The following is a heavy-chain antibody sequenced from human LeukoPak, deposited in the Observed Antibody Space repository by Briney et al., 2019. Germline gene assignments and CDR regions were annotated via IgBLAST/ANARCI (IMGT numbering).Heavy chain of an antibody. CDR3: ARVFFSTYYFDSSGLGDAFEI. D-gene: IGHD3-22*01. J-gene: IGHJ3*02. CDR1: GYTFTSYG. CDR2: ISGNNGNT. Sequence: ASVKVSCKASGYTFTSYGISWVRQAPGQGLEWMGWISGNNGNTNYAQHLQGRVTMTTDTSTSTAYMELRSLRSDDTAVYYCARVFFSTYYFDSSGLGDAFEIWGRGKMATVSS. V-gene: IGHV1-18*01.